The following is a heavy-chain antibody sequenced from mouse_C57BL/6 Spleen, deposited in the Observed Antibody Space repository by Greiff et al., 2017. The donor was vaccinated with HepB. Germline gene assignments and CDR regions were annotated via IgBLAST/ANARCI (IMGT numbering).Heavy chain of an antibody. D-gene: IGHD1-1*01. V-gene: IGHV1-80*01. Sequence: QVQLQQSGAELVKPGASVKISCKASGYAFSSYWMNWVKQRPGKGLEWIGQIYPGDGDTNYNGKFKGKATLTADKSSSTAYMQLSSLTSEDSAVYFCARSEDPYGSSYGWYFDVWGTGTTVTVSS. CDR2: IYPGDGDT. CDR3: ARSEDPYGSSYGWYFDV. J-gene: IGHJ1*03. CDR1: GYAFSSYW.